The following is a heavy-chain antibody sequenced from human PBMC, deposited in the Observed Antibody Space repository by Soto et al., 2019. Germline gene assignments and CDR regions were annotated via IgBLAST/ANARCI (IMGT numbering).Heavy chain of an antibody. V-gene: IGHV4-34*01. J-gene: IGHJ4*02. CDR3: ARVEQWLSD. CDR1: GGSFSGYY. CDR2: INHSGST. D-gene: IGHD6-19*01. Sequence: QVQIQQWGAGLLKPSETLSLTCAVYGGSFSGYYWSWIRQPPGKGLEWIGEINHSGSTNYNPSLKGRVTMAVDTPKNQFSLKLSAVTAADTAVYYCARVEQWLSDWGQGTLVTVSS.